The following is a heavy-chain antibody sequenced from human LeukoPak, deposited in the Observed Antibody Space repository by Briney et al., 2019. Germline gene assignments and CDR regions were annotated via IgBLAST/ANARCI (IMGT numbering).Heavy chain of an antibody. V-gene: IGHV4-59*01. CDR2: IHYSGST. Sequence: SETLSLTCTVSGGSISSYYWSWIRQPPGKGLEWIGYIHYSGSTNYNPSLKSRVTISVDTSKNQFSLRLSSVTAADTAVYYCARVSWFPGTSYYYMDVWGKGTTVTVSS. D-gene: IGHD1-1*01. CDR3: ARVSWFPGTSYYYMDV. CDR1: GGSISSYY. J-gene: IGHJ6*03.